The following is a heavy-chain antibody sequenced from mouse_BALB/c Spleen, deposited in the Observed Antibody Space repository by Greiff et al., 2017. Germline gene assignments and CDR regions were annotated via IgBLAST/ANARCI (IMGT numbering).Heavy chain of an antibody. Sequence: EVKLVESGGGLVKPGGSLKLSCAASGFTFSSYAMSWVRQTPEKRLEWVATISSGGSYTYYPDSVKGRFTISRDNAKNTLYLQMSSLRSEDTAMYYCARHTMVTTYYFDYWGQGTTLTVSS. V-gene: IGHV5-9-3*01. J-gene: IGHJ2*01. CDR2: ISSGGSYT. CDR1: GFTFSSYA. D-gene: IGHD2-1*01. CDR3: ARHTMVTTYYFDY.